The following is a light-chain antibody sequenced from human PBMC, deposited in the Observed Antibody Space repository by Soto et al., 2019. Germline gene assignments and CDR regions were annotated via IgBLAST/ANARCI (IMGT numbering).Light chain of an antibody. Sequence: DIQMTQSPSSLSASVGDRVTIACRASQSINIYLSWYQQEQGKAPKLLMYDASSLQSGVPSRFSGSGSGTHFTLTISSLQREDFATYYCQQNYRTPLTFGGGTKVEIK. V-gene: IGKV1-39*01. CDR3: QQNYRTPLT. CDR1: QSINIY. J-gene: IGKJ4*01. CDR2: DAS.